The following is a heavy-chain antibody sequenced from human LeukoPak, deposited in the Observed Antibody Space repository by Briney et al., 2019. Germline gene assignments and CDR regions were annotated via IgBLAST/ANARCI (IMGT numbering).Heavy chain of an antibody. J-gene: IGHJ5*02. D-gene: IGHD3-10*01. V-gene: IGHV4-59*08. CDR3: GSTNYNPSLRGRVTMSVDTSKNHFSLRLSSVTAADTAVYYCARRRQTGGDNGLHNWFDP. Sequence: SDTLSLTCTVSGDSINTYSWHWIRQPTGKGLEWIGHIYYSGITNHNPSLRGRVPMQVETPKNHFSLKLTSGTDADTAVYYSGSTNYNPSLRGRVTMSVDTSKNHFSLRLSSVTAADTAVYYCARRRQTGGDNGLHNWFDPWGQGILVTISS. CDR2: IYYSGIT. CDR1: GDSINTYS.